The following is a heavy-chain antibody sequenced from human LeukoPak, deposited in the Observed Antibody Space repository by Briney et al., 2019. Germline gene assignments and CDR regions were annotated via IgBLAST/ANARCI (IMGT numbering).Heavy chain of an antibody. D-gene: IGHD3-22*01. V-gene: IGHV1-18*01. CDR2: ISAYNGNT. CDR3: ARDFVQAYYDSSGPGDY. Sequence: ASVKVSCKASGYTFTSYGISWVRQAPGQGLEWMGWISAYNGNTNYAQKLQGRVTVTTDTSTSTAYMELRSLRSDDTAVYYCARDFVQAYYDSSGPGDYWGQGTLVTVSS. CDR1: GYTFTSYG. J-gene: IGHJ4*02.